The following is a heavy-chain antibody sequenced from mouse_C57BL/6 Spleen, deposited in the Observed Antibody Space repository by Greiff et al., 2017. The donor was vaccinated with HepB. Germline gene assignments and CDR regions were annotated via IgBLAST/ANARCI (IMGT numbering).Heavy chain of an antibody. J-gene: IGHJ4*01. Sequence: EVNLVESGGGLVKPGGSLKLSCAASGFTFSSYAMSWVRQTPEKRLEWVATISDGGSYTYYPDNVKGRFTISRDNAKNNLYLQMSHLKSEDTAMYYCAREGPLRLLYAMDYWGQGTSVTVSS. CDR1: GFTFSSYA. CDR2: ISDGGSYT. CDR3: AREGPLRLLYAMDY. D-gene: IGHD1-1*01. V-gene: IGHV5-4*01.